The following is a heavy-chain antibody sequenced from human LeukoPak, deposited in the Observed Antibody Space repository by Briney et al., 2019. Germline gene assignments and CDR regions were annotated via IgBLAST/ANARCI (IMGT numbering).Heavy chain of an antibody. D-gene: IGHD6-13*01. J-gene: IGHJ6*04. V-gene: IGHV3-21*01. CDR2: ISSSSSYI. Sequence: GGSLILSCAASGFTFSSYSMNWVRQAPGKGLEWVSSISSSSSYIYYADSVKGRFTISRDNAKNSLYLQMNSLRAEDTAVYYCARVSGIAAAGTRGYGMDVWGKGTTVTVSS. CDR3: ARVSGIAAAGTRGYGMDV. CDR1: GFTFSSYS.